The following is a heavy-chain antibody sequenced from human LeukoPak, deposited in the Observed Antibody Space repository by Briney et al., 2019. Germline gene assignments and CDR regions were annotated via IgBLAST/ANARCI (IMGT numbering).Heavy chain of an antibody. CDR1: GFTLSGYY. J-gene: IGHJ4*02. Sequence: PGGSLRLSCAASGFTLSGYYMSWIRQAPGKGLEWVSYISSSGSTIYYADSVKGRFTISRDNAKNSLYLQMNSLRAEDTAVYYCARDLYYYDSSGYYPSAYWGQGTLVTVSS. V-gene: IGHV3-11*01. CDR3: ARDLYYYDSSGYYPSAY. CDR2: ISSSGSTI. D-gene: IGHD3-22*01.